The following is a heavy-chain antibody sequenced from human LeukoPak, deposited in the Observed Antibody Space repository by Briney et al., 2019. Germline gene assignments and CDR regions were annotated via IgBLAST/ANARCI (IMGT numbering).Heavy chain of an antibody. Sequence: GGSLRLSCAASGFTFSSYSMNWVRQAPGKGLEWVSYISSSSSTIYYADSVKGRFTISRDNAKNSLYLQMNSLRDEDTAVYYCTSPRPYYYYGMDVWGQGTTVTVSS. J-gene: IGHJ6*02. CDR3: TSPRPYYYYGMDV. CDR1: GFTFSSYS. V-gene: IGHV3-48*02. CDR2: ISSSSSTI.